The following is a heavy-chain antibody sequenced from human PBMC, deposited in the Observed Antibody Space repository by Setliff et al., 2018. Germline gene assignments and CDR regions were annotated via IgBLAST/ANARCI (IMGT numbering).Heavy chain of an antibody. D-gene: IGHD1-26*01. V-gene: IGHV3-15*07. J-gene: IGHJ4*02. CDR3: TTDPQWGH. Sequence: GSLRLSCAASGFTFSYAWMHWVRQAPGKGLEWVGRIKSKPNGGTIDYAAPVKGRLTISRDDSKNTLYLQMNSLKIENTAVYYCTTDPQWGHWGQGTLVTVSS. CDR2: IKSKPNGGTI. CDR1: GFTFSYAW.